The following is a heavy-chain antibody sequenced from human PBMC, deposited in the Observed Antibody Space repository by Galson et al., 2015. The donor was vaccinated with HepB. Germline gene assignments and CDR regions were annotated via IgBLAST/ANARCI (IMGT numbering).Heavy chain of an antibody. CDR3: ARRGRGYSYGYDS. V-gene: IGHV3-13*01. Sequence: SLRVSCAASGFTLSSYDMHWVRQATGKGLEWVSAISTGGDSSYLGSVKGRFTISRENAKNSVYLEMNSLRDGDTAVYYCARRGRGYSYGYDSWGQGTLVTVSS. CDR2: ISTGGDS. D-gene: IGHD5-18*01. J-gene: IGHJ5*01. CDR1: GFTLSSYD.